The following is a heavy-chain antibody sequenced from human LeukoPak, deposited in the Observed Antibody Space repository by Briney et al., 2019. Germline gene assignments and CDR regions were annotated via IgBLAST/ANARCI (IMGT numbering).Heavy chain of an antibody. J-gene: IGHJ4*02. V-gene: IGHV3-21*01. CDR2: ISSSSSYI. CDR1: GFTFSSYS. CDR3: ARELRHDYYDSSGLLD. D-gene: IGHD3-22*01. Sequence: GGSLRLSCAASGFTFSSYSMNWVRQAPGKGLEWVSSISSSSSYIYYADSVKGRFTISRDNAENSLYLQMNSLRAEDTAVYYCARELRHDYYDSSGLLDWGQGTLVTVSS.